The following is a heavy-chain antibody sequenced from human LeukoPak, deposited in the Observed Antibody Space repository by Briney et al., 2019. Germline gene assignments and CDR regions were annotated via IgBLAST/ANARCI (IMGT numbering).Heavy chain of an antibody. CDR2: ISSSGDYT. CDR3: ARESESSGWYDY. D-gene: IGHD6-19*01. CDR1: GFTFSDYY. Sequence: PGGSLRLSCAASGFTFSDYYMSWMRQAPGKGLEWVSYISSSGDYTNYADSVKGRFTISRDNSKNSLYLQTNSLRSDDTAWYYCARESESSGWYDYWGQGTLVTVSS. J-gene: IGHJ4*02. V-gene: IGHV3-11*05.